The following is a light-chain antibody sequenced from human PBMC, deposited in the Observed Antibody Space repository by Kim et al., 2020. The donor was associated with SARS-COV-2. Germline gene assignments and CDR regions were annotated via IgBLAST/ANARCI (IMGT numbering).Light chain of an antibody. J-gene: IGKJ1*01. Sequence: SASVGDRVTLPCRASQSIETHLAWHQQKTGKAPRLLVFDASSLGSGVPSRFSSSGSGTEFTLTISSLRPDDFATYYCHQYNSPWTFGQGTKVELK. CDR3: HQYNSPWT. CDR2: DAS. CDR1: QSIETH. V-gene: IGKV1-5*01.